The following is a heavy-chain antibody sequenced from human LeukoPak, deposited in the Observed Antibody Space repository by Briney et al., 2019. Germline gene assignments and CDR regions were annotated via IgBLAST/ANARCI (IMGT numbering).Heavy chain of an antibody. CDR2: IYYSGST. CDR1: GGSISSSSYY. V-gene: IGHV4-39*01. J-gene: IGHJ4*02. Sequence: SETLSLTCTVSGGSISSSSYYWGWIRQPPGKGLEWIGSIYYSGSTYYNPSLKSRVTISVDTSKNQFSLKLSSVTAADTAVYYCARRWYQLKEYYFDYWGQGTLVTVSS. D-gene: IGHD2-2*01. CDR3: ARRWYQLKEYYFDY.